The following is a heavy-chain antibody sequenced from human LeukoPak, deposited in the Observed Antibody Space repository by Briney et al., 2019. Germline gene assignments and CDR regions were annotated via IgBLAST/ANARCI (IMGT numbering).Heavy chain of an antibody. D-gene: IGHD2-2*01. V-gene: IGHV4-34*01. CDR3: ARRLGGYCASASCSYVDY. Sequence: SETLSLTCAVYGESLSGYYWSWIRQPPGKGLEWIGEINYSGSASYNPSLMSRVAISVDTSKNQFSLKMSSVTAADTAMYFCARRLGGYCASASCSYVDYWGQGTLVTVSS. CDR2: INYSGSA. J-gene: IGHJ4*02. CDR1: GESLSGYY.